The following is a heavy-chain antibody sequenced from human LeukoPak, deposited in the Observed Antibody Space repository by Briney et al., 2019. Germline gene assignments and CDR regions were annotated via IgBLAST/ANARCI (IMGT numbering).Heavy chain of an antibody. V-gene: IGHV4-34*01. CDR1: GGSFSGYY. CDR3: ARSRNSPYSSSWYSTGAGAFDI. J-gene: IGHJ3*02. D-gene: IGHD6-13*01. CDR2: INHSGNT. Sequence: SETLSLTCAVYGGSFSGYYWSWIRQPPGKGLEWVGEINHSGNTNYNPSLKSRVTISVDKSKNQFSLELSSVTAADTAVYYCARSRNSPYSSSWYSTGAGAFDIWGQGTMVTVSS.